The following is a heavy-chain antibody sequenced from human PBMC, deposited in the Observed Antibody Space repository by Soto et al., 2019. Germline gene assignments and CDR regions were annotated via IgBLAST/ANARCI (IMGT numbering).Heavy chain of an antibody. CDR2: INHSGST. Sequence: KPSETLSLTCAVYGGSFSGYYWSWIRQPPGKGLEWIGEINHSGSTNYNPSLKSRVTISVDTSKNQFSLKLSSVTAADTAVYYCARGGIVVPAANWGQGTLVTVSS. V-gene: IGHV4-34*01. J-gene: IGHJ4*02. CDR1: GGSFSGYY. D-gene: IGHD2-2*01. CDR3: ARGGIVVPAAN.